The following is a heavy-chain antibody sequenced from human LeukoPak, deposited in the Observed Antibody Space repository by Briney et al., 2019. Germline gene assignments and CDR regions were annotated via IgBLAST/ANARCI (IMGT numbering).Heavy chain of an antibody. J-gene: IGHJ4*02. D-gene: IGHD3-16*02. Sequence: GESLKISCKGSGYSFTSYWIGWVRQMPGKSLQWMGIIYPGDSDTRYSPSFQGQVTISADKSISTAYLQWSSLKASDTAMYYCARAYYDYVWGSYRQSTHFDYWGQGTLVTVSS. CDR3: ARAYYDYVWGSYRQSTHFDY. CDR1: GYSFTSYW. V-gene: IGHV5-51*01. CDR2: IYPGDSDT.